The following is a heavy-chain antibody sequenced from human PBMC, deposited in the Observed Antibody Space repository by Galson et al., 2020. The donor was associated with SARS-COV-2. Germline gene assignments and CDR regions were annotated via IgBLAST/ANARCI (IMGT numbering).Heavy chain of an antibody. V-gene: IGHV1-2*02. Sequence: ASVKVSCKASGYTFTGYYMHWVRQAPGQGLEWMGWINPNSGGTNYAQKFQGRVTMTRDTSISTAYMELSRLRSDDTAVYYCARSTRYSSSWGPLRGWFDPWGQGTLVTVSS. D-gene: IGHD6-13*01. J-gene: IGHJ5*02. CDR1: GYTFTGYY. CDR2: INPNSGGT. CDR3: ARSTRYSSSWGPLRGWFDP.